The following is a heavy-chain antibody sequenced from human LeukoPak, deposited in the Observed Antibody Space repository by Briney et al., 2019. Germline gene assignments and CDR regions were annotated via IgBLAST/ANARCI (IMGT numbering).Heavy chain of an antibody. CDR1: GFTFSSYA. CDR3: ARKGY. V-gene: IGHV3-21*01. J-gene: IGHJ4*02. Sequence: GRSLRLSCAASGFTFSSYAMHWVRQAPGKGLEWVSSISSSGSYIYYADSVKGRFTISRDNAKNSLYLQMNSLRAEDTAVYYCARKGYWGQGTLVTVSS. CDR2: ISSSGSYI.